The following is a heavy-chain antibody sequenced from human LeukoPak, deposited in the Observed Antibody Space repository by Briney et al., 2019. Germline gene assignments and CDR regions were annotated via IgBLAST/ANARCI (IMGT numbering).Heavy chain of an antibody. D-gene: IGHD6-6*01. CDR3: ARDRAARPHYYMDV. CDR1: GFTFSSYS. CDR2: ISSSSSTI. J-gene: IGHJ6*03. V-gene: IGHV3-48*01. Sequence: GGSLRLSCAASGFTFSSYSMNWVRQAPGKGLEWVSYISSSSSTIYYADSVKGRFTISRDNAKNSLYLLMNSLRAEDTAVYYCARDRAARPHYYMDVWGKGTTVTVSS.